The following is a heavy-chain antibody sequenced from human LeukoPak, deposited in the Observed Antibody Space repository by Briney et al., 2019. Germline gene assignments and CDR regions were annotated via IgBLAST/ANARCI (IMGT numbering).Heavy chain of an antibody. J-gene: IGHJ4*02. CDR1: GGSISNYY. CDR3: ARQNPGYNWNYFDY. CDR2: IYSSGST. Sequence: SETLSLTCTVSGGSISNYYWSWIRQPDGKGLEWIGRIYSSGSTNYSPSLKSRVMVSIDTPKNQFSLKLNSLTATDTAVYYCARQNPGYNWNYFDYWGQGTLVTVSS. V-gene: IGHV4-4*07. D-gene: IGHD1-20*01.